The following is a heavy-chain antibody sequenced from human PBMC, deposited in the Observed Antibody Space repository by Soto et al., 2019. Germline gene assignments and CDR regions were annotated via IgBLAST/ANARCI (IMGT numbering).Heavy chain of an antibody. D-gene: IGHD6-13*01. CDR1: GGSISSYY. Sequence: SETLSLTCTVSGGSISSYYWSWIRQPPGKGLEWIGYIYYNGSTNYNPSLKSRVTISVDTSKNQFSLKLSSVTAADTAVYYCAREGVSSSWYNYYGMDVWGQGTTVTVSS. V-gene: IGHV4-59*01. J-gene: IGHJ6*02. CDR2: IYYNGST. CDR3: AREGVSSSWYNYYGMDV.